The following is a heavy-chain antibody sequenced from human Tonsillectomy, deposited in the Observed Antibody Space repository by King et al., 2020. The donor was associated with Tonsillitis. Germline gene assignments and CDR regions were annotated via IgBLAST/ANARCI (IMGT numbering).Heavy chain of an antibody. Sequence: VQLVESGGGLVQPGGSLRLSCAASGFIFSNYWMNWVRQAPGKGLEWVANINQGGSEKNYVDSVKGRFTISRDNAKNSLYLQINSLRAEETAVYYCARRVGAYDALDIWGQGTMVTVFS. CDR3: ARRVGAYDALDI. V-gene: IGHV3-7*04. D-gene: IGHD2-21*01. J-gene: IGHJ3*02. CDR1: GFIFSNYW. CDR2: INQGGSEK.